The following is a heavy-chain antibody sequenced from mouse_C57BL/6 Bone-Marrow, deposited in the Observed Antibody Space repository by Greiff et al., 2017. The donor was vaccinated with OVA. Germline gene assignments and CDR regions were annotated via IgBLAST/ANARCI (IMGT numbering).Heavy chain of an antibody. D-gene: IGHD2-4*01. Sequence: EVKVVESGGGLVKPGGSLKLSCAASGFTFSDYGMHWVRQAPEKGLEWVAYISSGSSTIYYADTVKGRFTISRDNAKNTLFLQMTSLRSEDTAMYYCARPHDYDGTAPFAYWGQGTLVTVSA. V-gene: IGHV5-17*01. CDR3: ARPHDYDGTAPFAY. CDR2: ISSGSSTI. J-gene: IGHJ3*01. CDR1: GFTFSDYG.